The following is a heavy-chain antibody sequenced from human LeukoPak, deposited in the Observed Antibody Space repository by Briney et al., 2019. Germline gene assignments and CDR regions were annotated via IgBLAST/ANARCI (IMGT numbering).Heavy chain of an antibody. D-gene: IGHD4-23*01. CDR3: ARDVHGGAFDY. Sequence: PGGSLRLSCSASGFTFSSYWMNWVRQAPGKGLEWVANINQDGSAQYYVDSVKGRFTFSRENAMNSLFLQMNSLRAEDTAVYYCARDVHGGAFDYWGQGTLVTVSS. J-gene: IGHJ4*02. CDR2: INQDGSAQ. V-gene: IGHV3-7*01. CDR1: GFTFSSYW.